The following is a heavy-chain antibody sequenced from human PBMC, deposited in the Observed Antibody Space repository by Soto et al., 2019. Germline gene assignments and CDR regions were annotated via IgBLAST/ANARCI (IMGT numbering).Heavy chain of an antibody. CDR2: IIPILGIA. CDR1: GGTFSSYT. CDR3: ARNSVEMATITLNWFDP. Sequence: QVQLVQSGAEVKKPGSSVKVSCKASGGTFSSYTISWVRQAPGQGLEWMGRIIPILGIANYAQKFQGRVTITADKSXSXXYMELSSLRSEDTAVYYCARNSVEMATITLNWFDPWGQGTPVTVSS. J-gene: IGHJ5*02. V-gene: IGHV1-69*02. D-gene: IGHD5-12*01.